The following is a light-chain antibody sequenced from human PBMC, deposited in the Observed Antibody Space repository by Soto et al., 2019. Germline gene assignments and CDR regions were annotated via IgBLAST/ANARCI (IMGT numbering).Light chain of an antibody. CDR3: CSYAGTRTYYV. Sequence: QSVLTQPASVSGSPGQSIIISCTGTSSDVGSYNLVSWYQQHPGKAPKLMISEVTKRPSGVSNRFSGSKSGNTASLTISGLRAEDETDYYCCSYAGTRTYYVFGTGNKVTVL. J-gene: IGLJ1*01. CDR2: EVT. CDR1: SSDVGSYNL. V-gene: IGLV2-23*02.